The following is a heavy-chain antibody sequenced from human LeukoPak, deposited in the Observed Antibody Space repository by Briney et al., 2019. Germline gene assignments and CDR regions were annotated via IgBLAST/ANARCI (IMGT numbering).Heavy chain of an antibody. CDR3: ARDLGYCSSTSCRHFDY. J-gene: IGHJ4*02. V-gene: IGHV3-21*01. D-gene: IGHD2-2*01. Sequence: SGGSLRLSCAASGFTFSSYSMNWVRQAPGKGLEWVSSISSSSSYIYYADSVKGRFTISRDNAKNSLYLQMNSLRAEDTAVYYCARDLGYCSSTSCRHFDYWGQGTLVTVSS. CDR1: GFTFSSYS. CDR2: ISSSSSYI.